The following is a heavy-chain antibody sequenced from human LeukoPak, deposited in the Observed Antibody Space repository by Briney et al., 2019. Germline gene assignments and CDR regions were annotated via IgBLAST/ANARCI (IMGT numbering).Heavy chain of an antibody. Sequence: RASVKVSCKASGYTFSGYYIHWVRQAPGQGLEWMAWINPSNGDTNYAQKFRGRVTMTRDTSISTAYMELTRLISDDTAVYYCARVGSSGWYVHPTLDYWGQGTLVTVSS. J-gene: IGHJ4*02. D-gene: IGHD6-19*01. CDR2: INPSNGDT. V-gene: IGHV1-2*02. CDR1: GYTFSGYY. CDR3: ARVGSSGWYVHPTLDY.